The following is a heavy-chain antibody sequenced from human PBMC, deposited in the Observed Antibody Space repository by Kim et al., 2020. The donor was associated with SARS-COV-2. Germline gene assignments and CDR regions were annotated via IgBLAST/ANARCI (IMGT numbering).Heavy chain of an antibody. CDR1: GFTFSSYW. D-gene: IGHD3-9*01. V-gene: IGHV3-7*03. Sequence: GGSLRLSCAASGFTFSSYWMSWVRQAPGKGLEWVANIKQDGSEKYYVDSVKGRFTISRDNAKNSLYLQMNSLRAEDPAVYDCARHSTDNLRYFDLDWLLRYYGMDVWGQGTTVTVSS. CDR2: IKQDGSEK. J-gene: IGHJ6*02. CDR3: ARHSTDNLRYFDLDWLLRYYGMDV.